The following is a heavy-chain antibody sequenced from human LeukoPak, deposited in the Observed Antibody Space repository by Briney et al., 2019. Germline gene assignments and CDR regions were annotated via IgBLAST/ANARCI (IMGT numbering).Heavy chain of an antibody. V-gene: IGHV3-33*08. CDR3: ARDLTRYCSSTSCPTDY. D-gene: IGHD2-2*01. Sequence: GGSLRLSCAASGFTLSTYGMHWVRQAPGKGLEWVAVIWYDGSNKYYADSVKGRFTISRDNSKNTLYLQMNSLRAEDTAVYYCARDLTRYCSSTSCPTDYWGQGTLVTVSS. J-gene: IGHJ4*02. CDR2: IWYDGSNK. CDR1: GFTLSTYG.